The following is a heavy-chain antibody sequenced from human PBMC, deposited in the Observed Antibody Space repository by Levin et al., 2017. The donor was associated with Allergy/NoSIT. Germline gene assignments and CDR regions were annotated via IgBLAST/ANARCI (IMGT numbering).Heavy chain of an antibody. CDR3: ARKKGCCSGNYWYFDL. Sequence: GESLKISCKASGDTFTSYDINWVRQATGQGLEWMGWMNPKSDKTGYAQKFQGRVTMTRNTSISTAYMELSSLRSEDTAVYYCARKKGCCSGNYWYFDLWGRGTLVTVSS. V-gene: IGHV1-8*01. J-gene: IGHJ2*01. CDR1: GDTFTSYD. D-gene: IGHD2-15*01. CDR2: MNPKSDKT.